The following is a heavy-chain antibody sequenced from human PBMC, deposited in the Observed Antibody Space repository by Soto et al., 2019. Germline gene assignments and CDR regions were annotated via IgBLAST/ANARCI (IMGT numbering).Heavy chain of an antibody. CDR3: ARNLGGSSYHYFDY. Sequence: SETLSLTCTVSGGSISSGGYYWSWIRQHPGKGLEWIGYIYYSGSTYYNPSLKSRVTISVDTSKNQFSLKLSSVTAADTAVYYCARNLGGSSYHYFDYWGQGTLVTVSS. CDR2: IYYSGST. D-gene: IGHD1-26*01. V-gene: IGHV4-31*03. J-gene: IGHJ4*02. CDR1: GGSISSGGYY.